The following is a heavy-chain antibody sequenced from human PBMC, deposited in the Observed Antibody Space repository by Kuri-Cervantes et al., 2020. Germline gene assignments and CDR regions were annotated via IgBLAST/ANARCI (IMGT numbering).Heavy chain of an antibody. CDR3: ANLTVTTGRDFDY. D-gene: IGHD4-17*01. CDR2: ISGSGGST. Sequence: GESLKISCAASGFTFSSYAMSWVRQAPGKGLEWVSAISGSGGSTYYADSVKGRFTISRDNSKNTLYLQMNSLRAEDTAVYYCANLTVTTGRDFDYWGQGTLVTVSS. J-gene: IGHJ4*02. V-gene: IGHV3-23*01. CDR1: GFTFSSYA.